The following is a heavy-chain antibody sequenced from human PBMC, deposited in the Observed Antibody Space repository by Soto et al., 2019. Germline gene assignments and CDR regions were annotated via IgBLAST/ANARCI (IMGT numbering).Heavy chain of an antibody. CDR2: ISYDGSNK. V-gene: IGHV3-30-3*01. CDR1: RFTFSNYA. D-gene: IGHD4-4*01. J-gene: IGHJ2*01. Sequence: GGSLRLSCAASRFTFSNYAMHWVRQAPGKGLEWVAVISYDGSNKYYADSVKGRFTISRDNSKNTLYLQMNSLRAEDTAVYYCARPLWRDDYNWGYFDLWGRGTLVTVSS. CDR3: ARPLWRDDYNWGYFDL.